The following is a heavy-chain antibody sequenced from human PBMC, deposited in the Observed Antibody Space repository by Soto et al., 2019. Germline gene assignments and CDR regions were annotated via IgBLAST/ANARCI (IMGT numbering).Heavy chain of an antibody. D-gene: IGHD6-25*01. V-gene: IGHV1-2*02. CDR3: ERNIDYSYGQGSGNGHGV. CDR2: INPKFGDT. CDR1: GYTFTAYH. Sequence: QVRLVQSGAEVKEPGDSVRVSCEASGYTFTAYHIHWVRQAPGQGLEWMGWINPKFGDTGYAQDFQGRVSMTSDMSISTCYMELIRLTSDDTAIYYCERNIDYSYGQGSGNGHGVWGQGTTVTVFS. J-gene: IGHJ6*02.